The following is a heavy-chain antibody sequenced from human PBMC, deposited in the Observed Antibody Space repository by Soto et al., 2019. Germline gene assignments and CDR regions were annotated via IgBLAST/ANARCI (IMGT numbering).Heavy chain of an antibody. CDR1: GYTFSNYY. V-gene: IGHV1-46*01. D-gene: IGHD5-12*01. CDR3: ARATRSGSPHFDH. J-gene: IGHJ4*02. CDR2: INPSGDST. Sequence: ASVKVSCKGAGYTFSNYYMHWVRQAPGQGLEWMGIINPSGDSTSYAQEFQGRVTMTRETSTSTLYMELSSLRSEDTAVYYCARATRSGSPHFDHWGPGTLVTVSS.